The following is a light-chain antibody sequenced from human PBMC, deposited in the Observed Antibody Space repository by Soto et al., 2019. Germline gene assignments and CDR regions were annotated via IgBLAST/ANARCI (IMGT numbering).Light chain of an antibody. CDR1: SSDVGNYNL. J-gene: IGLJ1*01. CDR2: EDT. Sequence: QSVLAQPASVSGSPGQSITISCTGTSSDVGNYNLVSWYQQHPGKAPKLIIYEDTKRPSGVSNRFSGSKSGNTASLTISGLQAEDEADYYCCSYADISTYVFGTGTKVTVL. V-gene: IGLV2-23*01. CDR3: CSYADISTYV.